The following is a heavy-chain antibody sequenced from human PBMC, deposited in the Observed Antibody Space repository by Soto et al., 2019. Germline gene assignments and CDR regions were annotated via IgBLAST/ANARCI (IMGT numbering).Heavy chain of an antibody. CDR3: AKDQVRVVVAAAFDY. Sequence: GGSLRLSCSASGFTFSSYAMHWVRQAPGKGLEYVSAISSNGGSTYYADSVKGRFTISRDNSKNTLYLQMNSLRAEDTAVYYCAKDQVRVVVAAAFDYWGQGTLVTVSS. D-gene: IGHD2-15*01. V-gene: IGHV3-64*04. J-gene: IGHJ4*02. CDR2: ISSNGGST. CDR1: GFTFSSYA.